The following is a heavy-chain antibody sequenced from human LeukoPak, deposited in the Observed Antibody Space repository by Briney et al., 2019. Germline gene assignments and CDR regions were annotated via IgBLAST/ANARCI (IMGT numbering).Heavy chain of an antibody. CDR1: GGSISSGSHY. CDR2: IYDSRFT. Sequence: SQTLSLTCTVSGGSISSGSHYWSWIRHHPGKGLEWIGCIYDSRFTYYNPSLASRISISVYSSDNQLSLKFTSVTAADTAVYYCAGGFDSSKMAYWGQGTLVTVSS. D-gene: IGHD3-22*01. V-gene: IGHV4-31*03. CDR3: AGGFDSSKMAY. J-gene: IGHJ4*02.